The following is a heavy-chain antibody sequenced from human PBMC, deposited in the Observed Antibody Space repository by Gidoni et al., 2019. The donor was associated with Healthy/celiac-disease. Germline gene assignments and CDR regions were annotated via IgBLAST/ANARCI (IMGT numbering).Heavy chain of an antibody. Sequence: AASGFTFSSYWMSWVRQAPGKGLEWVANVKQDGSEKYYVDSVKGRFTISRDQARNSRYMQMNSLRAEDTAVYYCAREGVGFGGYYYYGMDVWGQGTTVTVSS. V-gene: IGHV3-7*01. CDR1: GFTFSSYW. CDR2: VKQDGSEK. CDR3: AREGVGFGGYYYYGMDV. J-gene: IGHJ6*02. D-gene: IGHD3-10*01.